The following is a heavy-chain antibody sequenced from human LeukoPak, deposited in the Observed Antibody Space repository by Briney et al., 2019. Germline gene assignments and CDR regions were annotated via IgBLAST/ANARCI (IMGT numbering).Heavy chain of an antibody. D-gene: IGHD1-26*01. V-gene: IGHV3-23*01. CDR3: AKEGGSYLYYYYGMDV. J-gene: IGHJ6*02. Sequence: GGSLRLSCAASRFTFSSYAMSWVRQAPGKGLEWVSAISGSGGSTYYADSVKGRFTISRDNSKNTLYLQMNSLRAEDTAVYYCAKEGGSYLYYYYGMDVWGQGTTVTVSS. CDR2: ISGSGGST. CDR1: RFTFSSYA.